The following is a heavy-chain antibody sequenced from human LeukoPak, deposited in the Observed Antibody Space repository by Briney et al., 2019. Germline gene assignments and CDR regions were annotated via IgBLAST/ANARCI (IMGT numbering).Heavy chain of an antibody. J-gene: IGHJ6*02. Sequence: SETLSLTCAVYGGSFSGYYWSWIRQPPGKGLSWIGEINHSGSTNYNPSLKSRVTISVDTSKNQFSLKLSSVTAADTAVYYCARAPLRRYGMDVWGQGTTVTVSS. V-gene: IGHV4-34*01. D-gene: IGHD3-16*01. CDR1: GGSFSGYY. CDR3: ARAPLRRYGMDV. CDR2: INHSGST.